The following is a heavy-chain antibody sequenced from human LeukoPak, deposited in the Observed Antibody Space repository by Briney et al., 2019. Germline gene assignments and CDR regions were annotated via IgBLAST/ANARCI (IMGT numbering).Heavy chain of an antibody. D-gene: IGHD3-3*01. Sequence: PGGSLRLSCAASGFTFSSYAMSWVRQTPGKGLEWVSGITASGGSTYHADSVKSRFTISRDNSINTLNLQMNNLRAEDTAIYYCAKGLGFWSGYYTPFDYWSQGSSVTVSS. CDR1: GFTFSSYA. J-gene: IGHJ4*02. CDR2: ITASGGST. CDR3: AKGLGFWSGYYTPFDY. V-gene: IGHV3-23*01.